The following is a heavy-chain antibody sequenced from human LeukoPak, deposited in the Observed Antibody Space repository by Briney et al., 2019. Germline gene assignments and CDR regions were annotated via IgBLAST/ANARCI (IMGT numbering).Heavy chain of an antibody. D-gene: IGHD1/OR15-1a*01. Sequence: GSLRLSCAASGFTFSSYWMSWVRQAPGKGLEWIGSIYYSGSTYYNPSLRSRVTISVDTSKNQFSLKLSSVTAADTAVYYCARQTGTDYYYYYYMDVWGKGTTVTISS. V-gene: IGHV4-39*01. J-gene: IGHJ6*03. CDR1: GFTFSSYW. CDR3: ARQTGTDYYYYYYMDV. CDR2: IYYSGST.